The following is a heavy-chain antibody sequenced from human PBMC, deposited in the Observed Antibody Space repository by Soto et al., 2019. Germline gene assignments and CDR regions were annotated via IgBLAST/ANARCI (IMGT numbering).Heavy chain of an antibody. CDR1: GFTFSSYA. CDR2: ISGSGGST. J-gene: IGHJ4*02. D-gene: IGHD5-18*01. Sequence: PGGSLRLSCAASGFTFSSYARSWVRQAPGKGLEWVSAISGSGGSTYYADSVKGRFTISRDNSKNTLYLQMNSLRAEDTAVYYCAKDLPPIQLWLLFDYWGQGTLVTVSS. CDR3: AKDLPPIQLWLLFDY. V-gene: IGHV3-23*01.